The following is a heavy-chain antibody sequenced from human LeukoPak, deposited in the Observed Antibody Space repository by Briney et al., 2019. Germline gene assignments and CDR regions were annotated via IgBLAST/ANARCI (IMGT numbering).Heavy chain of an antibody. CDR1: GGSISSYY. D-gene: IGHD3-9*01. J-gene: IGHJ4*02. CDR2: IYYSGST. V-gene: IGHV4-59*12. CDR3: ARVGAIRYFDWSAYPLDY. Sequence: KTSETLSLTCTVSGGSISSYYWSWIRQPPGKGLEWIGYIYYSGSTYYNPSLKGQFTISVDTSKNQFSLKLNSVTVADTAVYYCARVGAIRYFDWSAYPLDYWGQGTLVTVSS.